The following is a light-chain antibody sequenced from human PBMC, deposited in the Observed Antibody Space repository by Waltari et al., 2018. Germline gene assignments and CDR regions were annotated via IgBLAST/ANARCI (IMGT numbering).Light chain of an antibody. J-gene: IGLJ2*01. CDR1: GSDIGYYNT. Sequence: QAAPTQPPSVSGSPEQSVTISCTGTGSDIGYYNTVSWYQQHAGKAPKLMIYEVTKRPSGVSARFSGSKSGNTASLTISGLQAEDEADYYCSSYAGNNILLFGGGTRLTVL. CDR3: SSYAGNNILL. V-gene: IGLV2-8*01. CDR2: EVT.